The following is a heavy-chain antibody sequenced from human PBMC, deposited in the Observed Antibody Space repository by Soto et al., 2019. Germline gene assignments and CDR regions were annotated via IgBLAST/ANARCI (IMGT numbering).Heavy chain of an antibody. CDR2: ISYDGSNK. CDR3: AKSRVRWYFDL. J-gene: IGHJ2*01. CDR1: GLTLSSYG. Sequence: QVQLVESGGGVVQPGRSLRLSCAASGLTLSSYGMHWVRQAPGKGLEWVAVISYDGSNKYYADSVKGRFTISRDNSKNSLYLQMNSLRAEDTAVYYCAKSRVRWYFDLWGRGTLVTVSS. V-gene: IGHV3-30*18.